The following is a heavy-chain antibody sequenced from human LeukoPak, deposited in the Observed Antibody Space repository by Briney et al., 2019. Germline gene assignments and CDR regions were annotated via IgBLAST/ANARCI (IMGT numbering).Heavy chain of an antibody. CDR2: IYHSGST. CDR1: GGSISSSNW. J-gene: IGHJ4*02. V-gene: IGHV4-4*02. Sequence: PSGTLSLTCAVSGGSISSSNWWSWVRQPPGKGLEWIGEIYHSGSTNYNPSLKSRVTISVDKSKNQFSLKLSSVTAADTAVYYCARGRDSSGWYYIFDYWGQGTLVTVSS. CDR3: ARGRDSSGWYYIFDY. D-gene: IGHD6-19*01.